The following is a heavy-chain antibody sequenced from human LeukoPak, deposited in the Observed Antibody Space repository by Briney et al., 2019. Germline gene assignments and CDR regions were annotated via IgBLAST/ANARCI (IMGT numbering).Heavy chain of an antibody. V-gene: IGHV5-51*01. CDR3: ARVEEYCSGDCYGVVVY. J-gene: IGHJ4*02. CDR2: VYPGDSHA. D-gene: IGHD2-21*02. CDR1: GYRVPNFW. Sequence: GESLKIYRKGSGYRVPNFWIGWVRQMPGRGLEWMGIVYPGDSHARYSPSFQGQVTISADKSITTAYLQWSSLKASDTAMYYCARVEEYCSGDCYGVVVYWGQGTLVTVSS.